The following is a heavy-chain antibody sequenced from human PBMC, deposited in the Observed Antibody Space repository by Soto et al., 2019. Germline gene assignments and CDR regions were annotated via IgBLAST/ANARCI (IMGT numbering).Heavy chain of an antibody. CDR3: ARHLSSGYYYYFDY. J-gene: IGHJ4*02. V-gene: IGHV1-69*01. CDR2: IIPIFGTA. D-gene: IGHD3-22*01. Sequence: QVQLVQSGAEVKKPGSSVKVSCKASVGTFSSYAISWVRQAPGQGLEWMGGIIPIFGTANYAQKFQGRVTITADESTSTAYMELSSLRSEDTALYYCARHLSSGYYYYFDYWGQGTLVTVSS. CDR1: VGTFSSYA.